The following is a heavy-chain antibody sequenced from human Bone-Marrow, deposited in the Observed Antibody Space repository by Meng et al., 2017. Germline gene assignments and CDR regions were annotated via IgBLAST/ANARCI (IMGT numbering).Heavy chain of an antibody. CDR1: GYTFTSYG. D-gene: IGHD6-13*01. Sequence: ASVKVSCKASGYTFTSYGISWVRQAPGQGLEWMGIINPSGGSTSYAQKFQGRVTMTRDTSTSTVYMELSSLRSEDTAVYYCARQFIAAALPRGYYGMDVWGQGTTVTVSS. J-gene: IGHJ6*02. V-gene: IGHV1-46*01. CDR3: ARQFIAAALPRGYYGMDV. CDR2: INPSGGST.